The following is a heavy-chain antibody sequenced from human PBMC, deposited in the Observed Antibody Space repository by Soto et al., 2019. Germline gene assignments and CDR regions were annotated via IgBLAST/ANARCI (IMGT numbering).Heavy chain of an antibody. V-gene: IGHV3-23*01. CDR2: ISGSGGST. CDR3: AKDRVYYDSSGYYLNAFDI. J-gene: IGHJ3*02. CDR1: GFTFSSYA. D-gene: IGHD3-22*01. Sequence: EVQLLESGGGLVQPGGSLRLSCAASGFTFSSYAMSWVRQAPGKGLEWVSAISGSGGSTYYADSVKGRFTISRDNSKNTLYLQMNSLGAEDTAVYYCAKDRVYYDSSGYYLNAFDIWGQGTMVTVSS.